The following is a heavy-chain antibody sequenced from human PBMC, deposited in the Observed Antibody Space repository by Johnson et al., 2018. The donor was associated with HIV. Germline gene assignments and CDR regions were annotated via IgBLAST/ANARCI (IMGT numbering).Heavy chain of an antibody. CDR1: GFIFSSYA. CDR3: ASTDTGDLRYDGFDI. V-gene: IGHV3-64*01. Sequence: DVQLVESGGGVVQAGRSLRLSCAASGFIFSSYAMHWVRQAPGKGLEYVAGISSDGGSTLYTKSVNGRFTISRDNSQKTLYLQMGSLRAEDMALYYCASTDTGDLRYDGFDIWGQGTMVFVSS. J-gene: IGHJ3*02. CDR2: ISSDGGST. D-gene: IGHD7-27*01.